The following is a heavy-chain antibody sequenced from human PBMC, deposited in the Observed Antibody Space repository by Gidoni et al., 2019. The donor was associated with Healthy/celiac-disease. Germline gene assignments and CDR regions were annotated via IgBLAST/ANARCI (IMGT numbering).Heavy chain of an antibody. J-gene: IGHJ5*02. Sequence: QVQLVQSGAEVKKPGASVKVSCKVSGYTLTELSMHWLRQAPGKGLEWMGGFDPEDGETIYAQKFQGRVTMTEDTSTDTAYMELSSLRSEDTAVYYCATMGIWFGELFFHSNWFDPWGQGTLVTVSS. V-gene: IGHV1-24*01. D-gene: IGHD3-10*01. CDR2: FDPEDGET. CDR1: GYTLTELS. CDR3: ATMGIWFGELFFHSNWFDP.